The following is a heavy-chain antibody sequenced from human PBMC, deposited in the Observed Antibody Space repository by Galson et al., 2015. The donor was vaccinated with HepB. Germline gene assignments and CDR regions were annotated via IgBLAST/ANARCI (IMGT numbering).Heavy chain of an antibody. D-gene: IGHD1-26*01. J-gene: IGHJ4*02. Sequence: SLRLSCAASGFTFSSYGMHWVRQAPGKGLEWVAVIWYDGSNKYYADSVKGRFTISRDNSKNTLYLQMNSLRAEDTAVYYCAREVHSGSYNNPFDYWGQGTLVTVSS. V-gene: IGHV3-33*08. CDR2: IWYDGSNK. CDR3: AREVHSGSYNNPFDY. CDR1: GFTFSSYG.